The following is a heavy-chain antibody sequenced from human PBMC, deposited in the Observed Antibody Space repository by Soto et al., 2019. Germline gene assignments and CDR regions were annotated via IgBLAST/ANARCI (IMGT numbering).Heavy chain of an antibody. D-gene: IGHD3-9*01. J-gene: IGHJ4*02. CDR2: IYYGGNA. CDR3: ARLEGLATISYYFDF. Sequence: QLQLQESGPGLVKPSETLSLTCSVSDDSINSDKYYWGWIRQPPGRGLEWIGSIYYGGNAYYNPSLQTRATISLDKSKSQFSRKLNSVTAADSAVYFCARLEGLATISYYFDFWGPGALVTVSS. CDR1: DDSINSDKYY. V-gene: IGHV4-39*01.